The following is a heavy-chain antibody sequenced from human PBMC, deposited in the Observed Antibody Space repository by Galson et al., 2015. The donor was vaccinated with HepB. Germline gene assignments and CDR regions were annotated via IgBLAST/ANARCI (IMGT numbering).Heavy chain of an antibody. V-gene: IGHV3-30*04. CDR1: GFTFSGYA. CDR2: ILNDGSNR. Sequence: SLRLSCAASGFTFSGYAMHWVRQAPGKGLEWVAVILNDGSNRYYADSVKGRFTISRDNSKNTLYMQMNSLRAEDTAVYYCASHIYWGQGTLVTVSS. CDR3: ASHIY. J-gene: IGHJ4*02.